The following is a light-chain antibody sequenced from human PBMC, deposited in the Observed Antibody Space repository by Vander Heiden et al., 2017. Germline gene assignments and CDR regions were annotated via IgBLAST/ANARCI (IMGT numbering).Light chain of an antibody. CDR1: RSHDGGYHN. J-gene: IGLJ1*01. CDR2: DVS. V-gene: IGLV2-14*03. CDR3: SSYTSSSTMV. Sequence: QSALTQPASVYGSPGQSITIYCTGTRSHDGGYHNVSWYQQHQGKAPKLMMYDVSNRPSGVSNRFSGSKSGNTASLTISGLQAEDDADDYCSSYTSSSTMVFGTGTKVTVL.